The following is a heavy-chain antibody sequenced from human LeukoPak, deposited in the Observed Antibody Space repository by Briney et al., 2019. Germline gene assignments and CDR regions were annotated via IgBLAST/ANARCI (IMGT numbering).Heavy chain of an antibody. Sequence: PSETLSLTCTVSGGSIINYYWSWIRQPAGTGREGVGRIYVTGSTIYNPSLQSRVSMSVDTSKNHFSLTLTSVTAADTAVYYCARLKYYDSTGYSPGYYMDVWGKGITVTVSS. CDR2: IYVTGST. D-gene: IGHD3-22*01. CDR1: GGSIINYY. V-gene: IGHV4-4*07. J-gene: IGHJ6*03. CDR3: ARLKYYDSTGYSPGYYMDV.